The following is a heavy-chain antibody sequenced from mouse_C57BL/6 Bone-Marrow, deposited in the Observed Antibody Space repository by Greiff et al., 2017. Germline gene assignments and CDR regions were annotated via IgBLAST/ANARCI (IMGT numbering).Heavy chain of an antibody. CDR1: GYSITSGYY. V-gene: IGHV3-6*01. CDR2: ISYDGSN. Sequence: EVKLMESGPGLVKPSQSLSLTCSVTGYSITSGYYWNWIRQFPGNKLEWMGYISYDGSNHYKPSLKNRISITRDTSKNQFFLLLNSVTTEDTATYYWARDRGRGLLYDYWGQGTTLTVSS. D-gene: IGHD2-1*01. CDR3: ARDRGRGLLYDY. J-gene: IGHJ2*01.